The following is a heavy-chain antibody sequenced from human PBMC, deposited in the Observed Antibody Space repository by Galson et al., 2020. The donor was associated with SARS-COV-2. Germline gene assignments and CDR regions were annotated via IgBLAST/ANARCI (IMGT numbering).Heavy chain of an antibody. V-gene: IGHV4-34*01. CDR1: GGTFSGYY. CDR2: INDGGRT. CDR3: ARGRYPRADGILLWMYRIASSGVFDS. J-gene: IGHJ4*02. Sequence: SQTLSLTCAVYGGTFSGYYWNWIRQSPGKGREWIGEINDGGRTNYNPSLESRVGRSVDTSKKQFSLKLSSVTAADTAVYHCARGRYPRADGILLWMYRIASSGVFDSWSQGTRVTVSS. D-gene: IGHD6-13*01.